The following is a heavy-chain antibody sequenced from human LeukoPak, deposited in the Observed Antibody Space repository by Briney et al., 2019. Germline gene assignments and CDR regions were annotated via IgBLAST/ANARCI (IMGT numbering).Heavy chain of an antibody. CDR1: GGSISSYY. Sequence: SETLSLTCTVSGGSISSYYWSWIRQPPGKGLEWIGYIYYSGSTNYNPSLKSRVTISVDTSKNQFSLKLSSVTAADTAVYYCARDFGVDYYDSSGYYAWFDPWGQGTLVTVSS. CDR2: IYYSGST. V-gene: IGHV4-59*01. CDR3: ARDFGVDYYDSSGYYAWFDP. J-gene: IGHJ5*02. D-gene: IGHD3-22*01.